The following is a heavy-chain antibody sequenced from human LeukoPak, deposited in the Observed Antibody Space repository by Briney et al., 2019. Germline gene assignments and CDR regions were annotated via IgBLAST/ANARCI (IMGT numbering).Heavy chain of an antibody. Sequence: GGSLRLSCAASGFTFSSYSMNWVRQAPGKGLEWVSSISSCSSYIYYADSVKGRFTISRDNAKNSLYLQMNSLRAEDTAVYYCARDQGWDYDFWSGYSLYYYYGMDVWGQGTTVTVSS. CDR2: ISSCSSYI. V-gene: IGHV3-21*01. D-gene: IGHD3-3*01. CDR3: ARDQGWDYDFWSGYSLYYYYGMDV. CDR1: GFTFSSYS. J-gene: IGHJ6*02.